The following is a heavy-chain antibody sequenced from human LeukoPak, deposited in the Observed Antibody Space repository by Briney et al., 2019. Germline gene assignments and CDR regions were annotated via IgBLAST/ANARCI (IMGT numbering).Heavy chain of an antibody. CDR2: INQDGSEK. Sequence: PGGSLGLSCAVSGFTISSYAMSWVRQAPGKGLEWVATINQDGSEKYYVDSVSGRFTISRDNAKNSLSLQMNSLRAEDTAVYYCARAEYGSNSELYYWGQGILVTVSS. CDR1: GFTISSYA. J-gene: IGHJ4*02. V-gene: IGHV3-7*01. CDR3: ARAEYGSNSELYY. D-gene: IGHD2-2*01.